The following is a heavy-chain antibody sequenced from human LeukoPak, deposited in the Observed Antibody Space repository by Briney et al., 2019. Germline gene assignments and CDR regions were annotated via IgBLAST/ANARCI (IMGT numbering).Heavy chain of an antibody. Sequence: TGGSLRLSCAASGFTFSSYNMNWVRQAPGKGLEWVSSISSSSSYIYYADSVKGRFTISRDNAKNSLFLQMNSLRAEDTAVYYCAREGDGYNSPIDYWGQGTLVTVSS. CDR1: GFTFSSYN. V-gene: IGHV3-21*01. CDR2: ISSSSSYI. J-gene: IGHJ4*02. D-gene: IGHD5-24*01. CDR3: AREGDGYNSPIDY.